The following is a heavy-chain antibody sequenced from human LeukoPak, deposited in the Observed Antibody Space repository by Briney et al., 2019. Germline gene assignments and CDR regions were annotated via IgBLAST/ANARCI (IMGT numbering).Heavy chain of an antibody. CDR2: ISDSSGST. CDR3: AKGITAAGSDYYAMDV. V-gene: IGHV3-23*01. CDR1: GFTFSNYA. Sequence: PGGSLRLSCATSGFTFSNYAMTWVRQAPGKGLEWVSAISDSSGSTYYVDSVKGRFTISRDNSKNTLFLQMNSLRADDTAVYFCAKGITAAGSDYYAMDVWGHGTTVTVSS. J-gene: IGHJ6*02. D-gene: IGHD6-13*01.